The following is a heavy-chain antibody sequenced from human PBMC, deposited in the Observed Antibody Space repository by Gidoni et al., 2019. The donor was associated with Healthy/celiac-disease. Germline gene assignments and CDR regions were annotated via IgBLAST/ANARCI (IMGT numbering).Heavy chain of an antibody. CDR3: ARGYCSSTSCRHRGSEERYYYYGMDV. Sequence: QVQLVQSGAEVKKPGASVKVSCKASGYTFTSSGISWVRPAPGQGLEWMGWISAYNGNTNYAQKLQGRVTMTTDTSTSTAYMELRSLRSDDTAVYYCARGYCSSTSCRHRGSEERYYYYGMDVWGQGTTVTVSS. V-gene: IGHV1-18*01. J-gene: IGHJ6*02. D-gene: IGHD2-2*01. CDR2: ISAYNGNT. CDR1: GYTFTSSG.